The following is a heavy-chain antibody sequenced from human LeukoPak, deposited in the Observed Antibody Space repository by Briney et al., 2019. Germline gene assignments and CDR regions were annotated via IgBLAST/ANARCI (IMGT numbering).Heavy chain of an antibody. CDR1: GYSISSGYY. CDR2: IYHSGST. V-gene: IGHV4-38-2*02. CDR3: ARGRVRNRGVIPYYFDY. D-gene: IGHD3-10*01. J-gene: IGHJ4*02. Sequence: SETLSLTCTVSGYSISSGYYWGWIRQPPGKGLEWIGSIYHSGSTYYNPSLKSRVTISVDTSKNQFSLKLSSVTAADTAVYYCARGRVRNRGVIPYYFDYWGQGTLVTVSS.